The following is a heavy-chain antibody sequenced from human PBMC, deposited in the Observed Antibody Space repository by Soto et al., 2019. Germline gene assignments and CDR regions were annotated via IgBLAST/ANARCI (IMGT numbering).Heavy chain of an antibody. CDR3: ARDLRLEQAAKQWLAGYYYYMAV. Sequence: GASVKVSCKASGCTFTSYAMHWVRQAPGQRLEWMGWINAGNGNTKYSQKFQGRVTITRDTSASTAYMELSSLRSEDTAVYYCARDLRLEQAAKQWLAGYYYYMAVWGKGTTVPVSS. J-gene: IGHJ6*03. CDR1: GCTFTSYA. D-gene: IGHD6-19*01. V-gene: IGHV1-3*01. CDR2: INAGNGNT.